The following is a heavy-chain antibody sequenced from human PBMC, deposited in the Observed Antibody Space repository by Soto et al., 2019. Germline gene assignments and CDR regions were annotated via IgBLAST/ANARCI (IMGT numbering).Heavy chain of an antibody. Sequence: ASVKVSCKASGGTFSSYAISWVRQAPGQGLEWMGGIIPIFGTANYARKFQGRVTITADESTSTAYMELSSLRSEDTAVYYCARGRKIVLMVYAPHDAFDIWGQGTMVTVSS. CDR2: IIPIFGTA. CDR1: GGTFSSYA. V-gene: IGHV1-69*13. CDR3: ARGRKIVLMVYAPHDAFDI. D-gene: IGHD2-8*01. J-gene: IGHJ3*02.